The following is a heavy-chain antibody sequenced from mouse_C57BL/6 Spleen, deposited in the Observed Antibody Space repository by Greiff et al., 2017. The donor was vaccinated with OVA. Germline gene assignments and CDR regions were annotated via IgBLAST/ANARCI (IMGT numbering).Heavy chain of an antibody. D-gene: IGHD2-4*01. Sequence: QVQLQQSGAELAKPGASVKLSCKASGYTFTSYWMHWVKQRPGQGLEWIGYINPSSGYTKYNQKFKDKATLTEDKSSRSAYMQLSSLTYEDSAVYYCTRLDDYDRDYWGQGTSVTVSS. V-gene: IGHV1-7*01. CDR1: GYTFTSYW. J-gene: IGHJ4*01. CDR2: INPSSGYT. CDR3: TRLDDYDRDY.